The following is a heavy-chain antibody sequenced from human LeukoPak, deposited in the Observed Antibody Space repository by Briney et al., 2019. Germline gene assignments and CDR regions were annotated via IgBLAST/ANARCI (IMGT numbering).Heavy chain of an antibody. D-gene: IGHD6-13*01. J-gene: IGHJ4*02. CDR3: ARRGTSSSWAHFDY. CDR1: GFTFSSYW. Sequence: PGGSLRLSCAASGFTFSSYWMTWVRQAPGKGLDWGAKIKQDGSEKYYVDSVKGRFTISRDNAKNSLYLQMNSLGAEDTAVYYCARRGTSSSWAHFDYWGQGTLVTVSS. V-gene: IGHV3-7*05. CDR2: IKQDGSEK.